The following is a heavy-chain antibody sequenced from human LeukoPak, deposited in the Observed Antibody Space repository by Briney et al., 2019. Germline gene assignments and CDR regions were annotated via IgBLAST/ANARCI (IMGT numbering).Heavy chain of an antibody. CDR3: ARGHDYNNYFYSFDY. CDR1: GGSISSSSYY. CDR2: IYHSGST. Sequence: SETLSLTCTVSGGSISSSSYYWSWIRQPPGKGLEWIGEIYHSGSTNYNPSLKSRVTISVDTSKNHFSLKLTSVTAADTAVYYCARGHDYNNYFYSFDYWGRGTLVTVSS. D-gene: IGHD4-11*01. J-gene: IGHJ4*02. V-gene: IGHV4-39*02.